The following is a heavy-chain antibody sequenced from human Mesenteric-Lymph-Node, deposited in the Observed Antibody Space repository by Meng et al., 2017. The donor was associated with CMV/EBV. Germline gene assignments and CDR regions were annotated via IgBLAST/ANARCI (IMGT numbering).Heavy chain of an antibody. V-gene: IGHV4-61*05. CDR2: IHYSGYT. CDR3: ARGSGSSRPNFDY. D-gene: IGHD3-10*01. Sequence: SETLSLTCTVSGASINTRSYYWAWIRQPPGKGLEWIAYIHYSGYTNYNPSLKSRVTISVDTSKNQFSLKLTSVTAADTAVYYCARGSGSSRPNFDYWGQGTLVTVSS. CDR1: GASINTRSYY. J-gene: IGHJ4*02.